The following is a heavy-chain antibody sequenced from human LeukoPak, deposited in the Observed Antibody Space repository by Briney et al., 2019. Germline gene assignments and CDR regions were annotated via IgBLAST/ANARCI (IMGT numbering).Heavy chain of an antibody. CDR2: IYYTGST. CDR3: ARHIGGVDYY. Sequence: SETLSLTCTVSGGSISSYYWSWIRQPPGKGLEWIGYIYYTGSTNYNPSLKSRVTISVDTSKNQFSLKLSSVTAADTAMYYCARHIGGVDYYWGQGALVTVSS. V-gene: IGHV4-59*08. J-gene: IGHJ4*02. CDR1: GGSISSYY. D-gene: IGHD2-8*01.